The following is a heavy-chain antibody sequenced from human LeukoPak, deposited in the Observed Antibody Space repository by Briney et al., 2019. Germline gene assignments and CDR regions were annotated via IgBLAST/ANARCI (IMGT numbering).Heavy chain of an antibody. CDR1: GFTFSSYA. J-gene: IGHJ4*02. Sequence: GGSLRLSCAASGFTFSSYAMSWVRQAPRKGLEWVSAISGSGGSTYYADSVKGRFTISRDNSKNTLYLQMNSLRAEDTAVYYCAKEAYDYVWGSYRPSDYWGQGTLVTVSS. CDR3: AKEAYDYVWGSYRPSDY. V-gene: IGHV3-23*01. CDR2: ISGSGGST. D-gene: IGHD3-16*02.